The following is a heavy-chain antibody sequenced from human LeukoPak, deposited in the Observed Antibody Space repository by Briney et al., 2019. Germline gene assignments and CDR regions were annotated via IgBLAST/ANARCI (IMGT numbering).Heavy chain of an antibody. Sequence: ASEKVSCKASGDTFTGYYMHWVRQAPGQGLEWMGRINPNSGGTNYAQKFQGRVTMTRDTSISIGYMELSRLKSDDTAIYYCTADKKLGDSDYCGQGTLVTVSS. CDR2: INPNSGGT. J-gene: IGHJ4*02. CDR1: GDTFTGYY. D-gene: IGHD7-27*01. V-gene: IGHV1-2*06. CDR3: TADKKLGDSDY.